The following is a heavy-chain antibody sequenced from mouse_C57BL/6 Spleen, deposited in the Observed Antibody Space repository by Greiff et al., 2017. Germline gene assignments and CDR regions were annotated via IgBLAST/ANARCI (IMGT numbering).Heavy chain of an antibody. CDR1: GFTFTDYY. V-gene: IGHV7-3*01. D-gene: IGHD2-4*01. CDR2: IRNKANGYTT. CDR3: ASEGDYDGLGWYAMDY. Sequence: DVKLQESGGGLVQPGGSLSLSCAASGFTFTDYYMSWVRQPPGKALEWLGFIRNKANGYTTEYSASVKGRFTISRDNSQSILYLQMNALRAEDSATYYCASEGDYDGLGWYAMDYWGQGTSVTVSS. J-gene: IGHJ4*01.